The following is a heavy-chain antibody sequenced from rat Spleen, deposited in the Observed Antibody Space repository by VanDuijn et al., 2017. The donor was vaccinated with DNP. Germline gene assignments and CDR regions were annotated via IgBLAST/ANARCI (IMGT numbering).Heavy chain of an antibody. CDR1: GFTFSHYY. J-gene: IGHJ4*01. D-gene: IGHD1-1*01. CDR3: ARLRLEWEVRAMDA. V-gene: IGHV5-25*01. CDR2: ISTGRGTT. Sequence: EVQLVESGEHLVQPGGSMKLSCAASGFTFSHYYMAWVRQAPTTGLEWVASISTGRGTTYYRDSVKGRLTISRDNAKSMLYLQVDSLRPEDTATYYCARLRLEWEVRAMDAWGQGTSVTVSS.